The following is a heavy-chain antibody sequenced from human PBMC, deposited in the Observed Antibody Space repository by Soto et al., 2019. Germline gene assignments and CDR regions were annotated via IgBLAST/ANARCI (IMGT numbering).Heavy chain of an antibody. CDR2: ISWNSGSI. CDR3: EKDISGYPVEYFQH. D-gene: IGHD3-22*01. J-gene: IGHJ1*01. CDR1: GFTFDDYA. V-gene: IGHV3-9*01. Sequence: GVSLRLSCAASGFTFDDYAMHWVRQAPGKGLEWVSGISWNSGSIGYADSVKGRFTISRDNAKNSLYLQMNSLRAEDTALYYCEKDISGYPVEYFQHWGQGTLVTVS.